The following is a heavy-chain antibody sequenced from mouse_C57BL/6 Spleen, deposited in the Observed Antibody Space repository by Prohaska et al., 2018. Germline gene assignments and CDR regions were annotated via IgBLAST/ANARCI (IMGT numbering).Heavy chain of an antibody. Sequence: QVKLQQPGAELVKPGASVKVSCKASGYTFTSYWMHWVKQRPGKGLEWLRRMHTTDSNTNYNQKFXGKXTLTXDKSSSTAYMQLSSLTSEDSALYYGAMRKYGNYGGLDFWGQGTTLSVSS. V-gene: IGHV1-74*01. D-gene: IGHD2-1*01. CDR2: MHTTDSNT. J-gene: IGHJ2*01. CDR3: AMRKYGNYGGLDF. CDR1: GYTFTSYW.